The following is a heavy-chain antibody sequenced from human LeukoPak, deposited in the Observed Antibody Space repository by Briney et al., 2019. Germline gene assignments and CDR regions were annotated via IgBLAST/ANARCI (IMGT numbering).Heavy chain of an antibody. CDR1: GFTFSNAW. CDR3: TTDWTLGPPPSGDY. D-gene: IGHD3/OR15-3a*01. V-gene: IGHV3-15*01. CDR2: IKSKADGGTT. J-gene: IGHJ4*02. Sequence: GGSLRLSCAASGFTFSNAWMSWVRQAPGKGLEWVGRIKSKADGGTTDYAAPVKGRFTISRDDSKNTLYLQMNSLKTEDTAVYYCTTDWTLGPPPSGDYWGQGTLVTVSS.